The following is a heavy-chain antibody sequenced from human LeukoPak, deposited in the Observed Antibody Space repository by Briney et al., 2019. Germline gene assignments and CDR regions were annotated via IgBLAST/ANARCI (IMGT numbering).Heavy chain of an antibody. CDR1: GFTVSSHY. D-gene: IGHD6-13*01. J-gene: IGHJ3*02. Sequence: GGSLRLSCAASGFTVSSHYMSWVRQAPGKGLEWVSVIYPVGSTYYADSVKGRFTISKHNSENTLDLQMNCLRVEDTAVYYCARGPWAAAGGAIDGLDIWGQGTMVTVSS. CDR3: ARGPWAAAGGAIDGLDI. V-gene: IGHV3-53*04. CDR2: IYPVGST.